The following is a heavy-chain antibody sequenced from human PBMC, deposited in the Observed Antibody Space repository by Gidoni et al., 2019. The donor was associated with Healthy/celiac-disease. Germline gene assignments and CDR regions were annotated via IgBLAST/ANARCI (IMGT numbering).Heavy chain of an antibody. D-gene: IGHD3-3*01. CDR1: GLTFSSYA. CDR3: AKVTHWSGYYKHYFAY. J-gene: IGHJ4*02. CDR2: ISGSGGST. Sequence: EVQLLESGGGLGQPGGSLRLSCAASGLTFSSYAMSWVRQAPGKGLAWVSAISGSGGSTYYADSVKGRFTISRANSKNTLYLQMNSLRAEDTAVYYCAKVTHWSGYYKHYFAYWGQGTLVTVSS. V-gene: IGHV3-23*01.